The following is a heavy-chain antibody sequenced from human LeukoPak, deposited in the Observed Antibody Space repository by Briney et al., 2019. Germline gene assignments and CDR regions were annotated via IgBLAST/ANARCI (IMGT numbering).Heavy chain of an antibody. D-gene: IGHD1-1*01. CDR2: IIPIFGTA. J-gene: IGHJ6*04. Sequence: SVKVSCKASGGTFSSYAISWVRQAPGQGLEWMGGIIPIFGTANYAQKFQGRVTITADKSTSTAYMELSSLRSEDTAVYYCARDYNWNGPYYYYGMDVWGKGTTVTVSS. CDR1: GGTFSSYA. CDR3: ARDYNWNGPYYYYGMDV. V-gene: IGHV1-69*06.